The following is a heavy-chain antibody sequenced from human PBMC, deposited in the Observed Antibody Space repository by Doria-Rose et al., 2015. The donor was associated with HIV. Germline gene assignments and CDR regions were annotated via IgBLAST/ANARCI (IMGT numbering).Heavy chain of an antibody. CDR1: GVSLSSPGMG. J-gene: IGHJ4*02. CDR2: IFSDDER. D-gene: IGHD6-13*01. CDR3: ARIKSSRWYHKYYFDF. V-gene: IGHV2-26*01. Sequence: QITLKESGPVLVKPTGTLTLTCTVSGVSLSSPGMGVSWIRQPPGKALEWLANIFSDDERSYTTSLKSRLTISRGTSKSQVVLTMTDMDPVDTATYYCARIKSSRWYHKYYFDFWGQGTLVIVSA.